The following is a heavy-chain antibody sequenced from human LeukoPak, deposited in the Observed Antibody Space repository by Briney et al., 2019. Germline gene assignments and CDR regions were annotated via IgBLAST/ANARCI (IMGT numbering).Heavy chain of an antibody. CDR3: ARPSGSVTIFGMVDYFDY. CDR1: GFTFTNYG. Sequence: GSSLRLSCVVSGFTFTNYGMHWVRQAPGKGLDWVASIVYDGSNENYAESVKGRFTISRDNSKDTLYLQLNSLRAEDTAVYYCARPSGSVTIFGMVDYFDYWGQGSLVTVSS. J-gene: IGHJ4*02. D-gene: IGHD3-3*01. CDR2: IVYDGSNE. V-gene: IGHV3-30*04.